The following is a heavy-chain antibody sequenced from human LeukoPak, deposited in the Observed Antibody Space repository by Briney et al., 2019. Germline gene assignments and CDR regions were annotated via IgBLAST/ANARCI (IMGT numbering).Heavy chain of an antibody. CDR2: IYYSGST. CDR1: GGSISSGGYY. J-gene: IGHJ6*02. D-gene: IGHD4-17*01. CDR3: ARGGAGRDYGDYYYGMDV. V-gene: IGHV4-31*03. Sequence: SETLSLTCTVSGGSISSGGYYWSWIRQHPGKGLEWVGYIYYSGSTYYNPSLKSRVTISVDTSKNQFSLKLSSVTAADTAVYYCARGGAGRDYGDYYYGMDVWGQGTTVTVSS.